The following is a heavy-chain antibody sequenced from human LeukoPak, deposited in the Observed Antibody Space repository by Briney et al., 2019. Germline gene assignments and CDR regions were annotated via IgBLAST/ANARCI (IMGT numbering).Heavy chain of an antibody. Sequence: GASVTVSCKSSGYSFTSYGLSWVRQAPGQGLEWMGWISAYNGNTNYAQKLQGRVTMTTDTSTSTAYMELRSLRSDDTAVYYCARGYCSSTTCYYYYYMDVWGKGTTVTVSS. CDR3: ARGYCSSTTCYYYYYMDV. V-gene: IGHV1-18*01. CDR1: GYSFTSYG. CDR2: ISAYNGNT. J-gene: IGHJ6*03. D-gene: IGHD2-2*01.